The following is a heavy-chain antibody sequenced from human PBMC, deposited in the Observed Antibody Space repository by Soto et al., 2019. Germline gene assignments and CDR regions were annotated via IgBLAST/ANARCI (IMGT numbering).Heavy chain of an antibody. CDR1: GGSISSSGYY. Sequence: QVQLQESGPGLVKPSQTLSLTCTVSGGSISSSGYYWSWIRQHPGKGLEWIGYIYYSGSTYYNPSLKSRVTISVDTSKNQFSLKLSSVTAADTAVYYCARDTGAGTMFDYWGQGTLVTVSS. V-gene: IGHV4-31*03. J-gene: IGHJ4*02. CDR2: IYYSGST. CDR3: ARDTGAGTMFDY. D-gene: IGHD1-1*01.